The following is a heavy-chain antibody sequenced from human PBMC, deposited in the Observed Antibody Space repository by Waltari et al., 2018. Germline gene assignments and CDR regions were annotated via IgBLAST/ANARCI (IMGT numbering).Heavy chain of an antibody. CDR1: GFTFSSYS. D-gene: IGHD6-13*01. CDR3: ARGYSSNPTDY. Sequence: EVQLVASGGGLVKPGGSLRLYCAASGFTFSSYSMNWARQAPGKGLEWVSSISSSSSYIYYADSVKGRFTISRDNAKNSLYLQMNSLRAEDTAVYYCARGYSSNPTDYWGQGTLVTVSS. V-gene: IGHV3-21*01. J-gene: IGHJ4*02. CDR2: ISSSSSYI.